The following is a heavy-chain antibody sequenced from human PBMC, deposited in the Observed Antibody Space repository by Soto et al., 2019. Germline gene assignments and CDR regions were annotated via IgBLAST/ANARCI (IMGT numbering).Heavy chain of an antibody. J-gene: IGHJ4*02. Sequence: SETLSLTCTVSGGSISSDDYYWSWIRQAPGRGLEWIGYIHSSGSIYYNPSLKSRATMSIDTAGNQFSLKLSSVTAADTAVYYCARVGYSYGTDYWGQGTLVTVSS. CDR1: GGSISSDDYY. CDR3: ARVGYSYGTDY. CDR2: IHSSGSI. V-gene: IGHV4-30-4*01. D-gene: IGHD5-18*01.